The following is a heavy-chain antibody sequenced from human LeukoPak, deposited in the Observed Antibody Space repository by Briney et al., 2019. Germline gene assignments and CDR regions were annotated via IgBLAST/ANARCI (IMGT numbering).Heavy chain of an antibody. Sequence: GGSLRLACAASSFTLSNHWIHWVRQGPGMGLVWVSRVNSDGSQTEYADFVKGRFTISRDTAKNTVYLQMNSLRAEDMAVYYCAREEGSSGRYYFYYYMDVWGKGTTVTVSS. CDR1: SFTLSNHW. CDR3: AREEGSSGRYYFYYYMDV. J-gene: IGHJ6*03. CDR2: VNSDGSQT. D-gene: IGHD1-26*01. V-gene: IGHV3-74*01.